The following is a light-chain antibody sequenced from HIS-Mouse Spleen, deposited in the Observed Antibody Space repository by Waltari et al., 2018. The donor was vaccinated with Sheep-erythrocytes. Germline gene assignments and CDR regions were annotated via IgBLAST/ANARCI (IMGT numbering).Light chain of an antibody. V-gene: IGLV3-1*01. CDR3: QAWDSSTAV. CDR2: QDS. Sequence: SYVLTQPPSVSVSPGQTASITCPGDNLGDKYACWYQQKPGQSPVLVIYQDSKRPSGIPERFSGSNSGNTATLTISGTQAMDEADYYCQAWDSSTAVFGGGTKLTVL. CDR1: NLGDKY. J-gene: IGLJ2*01.